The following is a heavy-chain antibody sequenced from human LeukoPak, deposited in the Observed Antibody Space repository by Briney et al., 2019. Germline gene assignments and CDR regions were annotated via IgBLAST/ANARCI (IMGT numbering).Heavy chain of an antibody. J-gene: IGHJ2*01. D-gene: IGHD6-19*01. CDR3: ARHAGYLAVAGIRSSDGYFDL. CDR1: GGSISSYY. V-gene: IGHV4-59*08. Sequence: ASETLSLTCTVSGGSISSYYWSWIRQPPGKGLEWIGYIYYSGSTNCNPSLKSRVTISVDTSKNQFSLKLSSVTAADTAVYYCARHAGYLAVAGIRSSDGYFDLWGRGTLVTVSS. CDR2: IYYSGST.